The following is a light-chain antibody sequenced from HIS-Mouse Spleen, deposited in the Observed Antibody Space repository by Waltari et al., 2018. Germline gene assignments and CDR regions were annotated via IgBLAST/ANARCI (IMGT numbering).Light chain of an antibody. CDR3: CSYAGSSTYWV. CDR2: EGC. V-gene: IGLV2-23*01. J-gene: IGLJ3*02. CDR1: SSDVGSYNL. Sequence: QSALTQPASVSGSPGQSITISCTGTSSDVGSYNLVSWYQQHPGKAPKLMIDEGCKRPAGVTNWCAGSKSGNTASLTISGLQAEDEADYYCCSYAGSSTYWVFGGGTKLTVL.